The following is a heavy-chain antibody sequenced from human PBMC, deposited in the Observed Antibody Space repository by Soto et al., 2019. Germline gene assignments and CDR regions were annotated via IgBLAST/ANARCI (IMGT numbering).Heavy chain of an antibody. V-gene: IGHV1-69*01. D-gene: IGHD3-22*01. CDR1: GGTFSSYA. CDR2: IIPIFGTA. Sequence: QVQLVQSGAEVKKPGSSVKVSCKASGGTFSSYAISWVRQAPGQGLEWMGGIIPIFGTANYAQKFQGRVTITADESTSTAYMELSSLRSEYTAVYYCATASGWYYDNYHDAFDIWGQGTMVTVSS. CDR3: ATASGWYYDNYHDAFDI. J-gene: IGHJ3*02.